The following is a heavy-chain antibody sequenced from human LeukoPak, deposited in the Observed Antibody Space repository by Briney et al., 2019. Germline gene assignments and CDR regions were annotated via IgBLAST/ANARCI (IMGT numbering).Heavy chain of an antibody. CDR3: AGLVRGVIKYYFDY. D-gene: IGHD3-10*01. J-gene: IGHJ4*02. CDR1: GYSISSGYY. V-gene: IGHV4-38-2*01. Sequence: SETLSLTCAVSGYSISSGYYWGWIRQPPGKGLEWIGSIYHSGSTYYNPSLKSRVTISVDTSKNQFSLKLSSVTAADTAVYYCAGLVRGVIKYYFDYWGQGTLVTVSS. CDR2: IYHSGST.